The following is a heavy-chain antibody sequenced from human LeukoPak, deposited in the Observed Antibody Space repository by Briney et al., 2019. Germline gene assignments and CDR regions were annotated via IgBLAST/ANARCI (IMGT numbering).Heavy chain of an antibody. V-gene: IGHV3-23*01. Sequence: GGSLRLSCAASGFTFSSYAMSWVRQAPGKGLEWVSAISGSGGSAYYADSVKGRFTISRDNSKNTLYLQMNSLRAEDTAVYYCAKDRGPVGATIFDYWGQGTLVTVSS. CDR1: GFTFSSYA. CDR2: ISGSGGSA. CDR3: AKDRGPVGATIFDY. D-gene: IGHD1-26*01. J-gene: IGHJ4*02.